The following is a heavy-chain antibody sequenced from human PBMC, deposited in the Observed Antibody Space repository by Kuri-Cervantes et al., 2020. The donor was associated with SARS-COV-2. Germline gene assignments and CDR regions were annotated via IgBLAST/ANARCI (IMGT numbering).Heavy chain of an antibody. D-gene: IGHD5-12*01. Sequence: GESLKISCAASGFTFSSYGMHWVRQAPGKGPEWVVFIRYDGSNKYYADPVKGRFTISRDNSKNTLYLQMNSLRAEDTAVYYCASSRGYSGYEFDYWGQGTLVTVSS. V-gene: IGHV3-30*02. J-gene: IGHJ4*02. CDR3: ASSRGYSGYEFDY. CDR2: IRYDGSNK. CDR1: GFTFSSYG.